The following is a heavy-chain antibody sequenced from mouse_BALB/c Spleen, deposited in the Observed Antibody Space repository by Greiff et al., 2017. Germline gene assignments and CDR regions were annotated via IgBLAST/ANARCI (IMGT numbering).Heavy chain of an antibody. D-gene: IGHD1-1*01. Sequence: QVQLQQSGAELVRPGSSVKISCKASGYAFSSYWMNWVKQRPGQGLEWIGQIYPGDGDTNYNGKFKGKATLTADKSSSTAYMQLSSLTSEDSAVYFCARWTTVVEGFAYWGQGTLVTVSA. J-gene: IGHJ3*01. CDR2: IYPGDGDT. V-gene: IGHV1-80*01. CDR3: ARWTTVVEGFAY. CDR1: GYAFSSYW.